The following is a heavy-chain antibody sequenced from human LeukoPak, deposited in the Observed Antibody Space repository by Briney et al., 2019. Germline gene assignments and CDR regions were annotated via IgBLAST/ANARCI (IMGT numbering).Heavy chain of an antibody. CDR3: AREGFTYCGSTSCYDY. D-gene: IGHD2-2*01. V-gene: IGHV3-11*01. Sequence: GGSLRLSCAASGFTFSDYYMSWIRQAPGKGLEWVSYISSSGCTIYYADSVKGRFTFSRDNAKNSLYLQMNSLRAEDTAVYYYAREGFTYCGSTSCYDYWGQGTLVTVSS. J-gene: IGHJ4*02. CDR2: ISSSGCTI. CDR1: GFTFSDYY.